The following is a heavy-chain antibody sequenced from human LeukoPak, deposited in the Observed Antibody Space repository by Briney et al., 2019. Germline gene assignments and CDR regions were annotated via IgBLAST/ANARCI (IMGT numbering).Heavy chain of an antibody. J-gene: IGHJ6*02. D-gene: IGHD4-4*01. Sequence: ASVKVSCKASGYTFTGYYMHWVRQAPGQGLEWMGWINPNSGGTNYAQKFQGRVTMTRDTSISTAYMELSRLRSDDTAVYYCARDTDSNYWPKYYYYYYGMDVWGQGTTVTVSS. CDR3: ARDTDSNYWPKYYYYYYGMDV. CDR1: GYTFTGYY. CDR2: INPNSGGT. V-gene: IGHV1-2*02.